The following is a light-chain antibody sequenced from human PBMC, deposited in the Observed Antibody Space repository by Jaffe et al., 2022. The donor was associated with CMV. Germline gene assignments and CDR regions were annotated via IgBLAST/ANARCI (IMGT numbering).Light chain of an antibody. Sequence: SSDLTQDPAVSVALGQTVRITCQGNTLRSYFATWYQQRPGQAPVLVIYGKNNRPSGIPDRFSGSTSGNTASLTITGAQAEDEADYYCYSRDSSYDDWVFGGGTKLTVL. CDR1: TLRSYF. V-gene: IGLV3-19*01. CDR2: GKN. CDR3: YSRDSSYDDWV. J-gene: IGLJ3*02.